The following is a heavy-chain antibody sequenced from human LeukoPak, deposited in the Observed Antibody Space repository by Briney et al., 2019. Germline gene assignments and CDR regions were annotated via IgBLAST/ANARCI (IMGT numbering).Heavy chain of an antibody. Sequence: SETLSLTCTVSGGSISSSSYYWGWIRQPPGKGLEWIGSIYYSGSTYYNPSLKSRVTISVDTSKNQFSLKLSSVTAADTAVYYCARDPSAAGTRRVFDYWGQGTLVTVPS. CDR1: GGSISSSSYY. CDR3: ARDPSAAGTRRVFDY. V-gene: IGHV4-39*07. CDR2: IYYSGST. J-gene: IGHJ4*02. D-gene: IGHD6-13*01.